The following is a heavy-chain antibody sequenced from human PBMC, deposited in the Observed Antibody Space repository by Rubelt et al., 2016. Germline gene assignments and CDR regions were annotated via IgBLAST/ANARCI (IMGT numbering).Heavy chain of an antibody. CDR1: GFTFDDYA. Sequence: EVQVLESGGGLVQPGRSLRLSCAASGFTFDDYAMHWVRQAPGKGLVWVSRINSGGSIIRYADSVKGRFTISRDSAQNSLYLQMKSLRAEDTAVYYWARDGGLYCSGGSCYPHYYGMDVWGQGTTVTVSS. CDR3: ARDGGLYCSGGSCYPHYYGMDV. CDR2: INSGGSII. J-gene: IGHJ6*02. V-gene: IGHV3-9*01. D-gene: IGHD2-15*01.